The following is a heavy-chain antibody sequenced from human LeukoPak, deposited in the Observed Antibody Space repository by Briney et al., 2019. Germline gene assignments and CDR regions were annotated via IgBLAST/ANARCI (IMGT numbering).Heavy chain of an antibody. V-gene: IGHV4-34*01. CDR3: ARPISVTRTFDYMDV. J-gene: IGHJ6*03. CDR2: INHSGST. Sequence: SETLSLTCAVYGGSFSGYYWSWIRQPPGKGLEWIGEINHSGSTNYNPSLKSRVTISVDTSRNQFSLKLSSVTAADTAVYYCARPISVTRTFDYMDVWGKGTTVTVSS. D-gene: IGHD4-11*01. CDR1: GGSFSGYY.